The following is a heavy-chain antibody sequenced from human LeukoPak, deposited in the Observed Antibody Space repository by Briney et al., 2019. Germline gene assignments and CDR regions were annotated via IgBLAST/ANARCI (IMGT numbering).Heavy chain of an antibody. J-gene: IGHJ5*02. D-gene: IGHD4-17*01. CDR2: IYYSGST. V-gene: IGHV4-59*01. CDR1: GGSISSYY. Sequence: SETLSLTCAVSGGSISSYYWSWIRQPPGKGLEWIGYIYYSGSTNYNPSLKSRVTISVDTSKNQFSLKLSPVTAADTAVYYCARGGPPVTRGGWFDPWGQGTLVTVSS. CDR3: ARGGPPVTRGGWFDP.